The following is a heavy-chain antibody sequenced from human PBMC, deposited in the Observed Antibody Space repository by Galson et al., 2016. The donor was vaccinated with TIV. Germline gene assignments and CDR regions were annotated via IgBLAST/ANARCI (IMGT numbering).Heavy chain of an antibody. CDR1: GDTFNRYT. Sequence: SVKLSCKASGDTFNRYTITWVRLAPGQGLEWMGRIIPTVEITDYARTFQGRVTFTADESTGTAYRELNNLKAEDTGLYYCATARSGSSYTGIDYWGQGTLVTVSS. V-gene: IGHV1-69*02. D-gene: IGHD1-26*01. CDR3: ATARSGSSYTGIDY. J-gene: IGHJ4*02. CDR2: IIPTVEIT.